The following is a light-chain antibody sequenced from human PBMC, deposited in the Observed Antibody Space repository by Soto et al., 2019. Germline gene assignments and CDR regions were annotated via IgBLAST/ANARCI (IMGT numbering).Light chain of an antibody. CDR3: ATWDSSLSAGV. CDR2: DND. V-gene: IGLV1-51*01. CDR1: SSNIGNNY. J-gene: IGLJ2*01. Sequence: QSVLTQPPSVSAAPGQKVTISCSGSSSNIGNNYVSWYQQLPGTAPKLLIYDNDKRPSGIPARFSGSKSGTSATRGVTGLQTGDEADYYCATWDSSLSAGVFGGGTQLTVL.